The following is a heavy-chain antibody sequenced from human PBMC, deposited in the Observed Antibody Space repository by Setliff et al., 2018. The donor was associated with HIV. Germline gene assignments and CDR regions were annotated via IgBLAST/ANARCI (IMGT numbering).Heavy chain of an antibody. V-gene: IGHV4-34*01. CDR1: GASFSGYF. CDR2: INNSGRI. Sequence: TSETLSLTCTLYGASFSGYFWSWIRQPPGKGLEWIAYINNSGRIYYNPSLKSRVTISVDTSKNQFSLKLSSVTAADTAVYYCSGDLREVGGGSYADYWGQGTLVTVSS. CDR3: SGDLREVGGGSYADY. J-gene: IGHJ4*02. D-gene: IGHD1-26*01.